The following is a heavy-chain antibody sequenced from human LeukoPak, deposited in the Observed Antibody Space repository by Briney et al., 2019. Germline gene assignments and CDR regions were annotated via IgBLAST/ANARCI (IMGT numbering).Heavy chain of an antibody. V-gene: IGHV3-30*18. CDR2: ISYDGSNK. Sequence: GSLRLSCAASGFTFSSYGMHWVRQAPGKGLEWVAVISYDGSNKYYADSVKGRFTISRDNSKNTLYLQMNSLRAEDTAVYYCAKDRRASGSYYAYWGQGTLVTVSS. CDR3: AKDRRASGSYYAY. CDR1: GFTFSSYG. J-gene: IGHJ4*02. D-gene: IGHD1-26*01.